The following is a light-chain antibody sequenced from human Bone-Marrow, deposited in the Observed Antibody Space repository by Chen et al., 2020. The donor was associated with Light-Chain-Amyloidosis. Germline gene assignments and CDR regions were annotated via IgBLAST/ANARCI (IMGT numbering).Light chain of an antibody. CDR3: QSADSSGTYEVI. CDR1: DLPKKY. J-gene: IGLJ2*01. Sequence: SYELTQPPSVSVSPGQTARITCSGDDLPKKYAYWYQQKPGQAPVRVIHRDTERPSGISERFSGSSSGTTATLTISGVQAEDEADYHGQSADSSGTYEVIFGGGTKLTVL. V-gene: IGLV3-25*03. CDR2: RDT.